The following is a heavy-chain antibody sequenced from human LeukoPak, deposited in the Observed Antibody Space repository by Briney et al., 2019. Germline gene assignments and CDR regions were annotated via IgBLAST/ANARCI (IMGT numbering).Heavy chain of an antibody. V-gene: IGHV4-59*11. CDR2: IYYTGST. CDR3: ARADGAVAAYYGIDV. J-gene: IGHJ6*02. CDR1: GASISSHH. D-gene: IGHD6-19*01. Sequence: SETLSLTCTASGASISSHHWTWIRQPPGKGLEWIGYIYYTGSTNYSPSLKSRVTISVDTSKNQFSLELSSVTAADTAVYYCARADGAVAAYYGIDVWGQGTTVTVSS.